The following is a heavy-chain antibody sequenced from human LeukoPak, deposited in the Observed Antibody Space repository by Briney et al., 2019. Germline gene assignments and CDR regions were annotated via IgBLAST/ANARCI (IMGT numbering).Heavy chain of an antibody. CDR3: AKDLGNIVVVPADY. Sequence: GGSLRLSCAASGFTFSSYAMHWVRQAPGKGLEWVAVISYDGSNKYYADSVKGRFTISRDNSKNTLYLQMNSLRAEDTAVYYCAKDLGNIVVVPADYWGQGTLVTVSS. V-gene: IGHV3-30*04. D-gene: IGHD2-2*01. CDR2: ISYDGSNK. CDR1: GFTFSSYA. J-gene: IGHJ4*02.